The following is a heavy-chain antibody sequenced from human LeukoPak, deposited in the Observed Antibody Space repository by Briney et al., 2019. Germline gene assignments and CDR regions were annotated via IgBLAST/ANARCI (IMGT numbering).Heavy chain of an antibody. Sequence: PSETLSLTCTVSGGSISSSSYYWGWIRQPPGRGLEWIGSIYYSGSTYYNPSLKSRVIISVDTSKNQFSLKLSSVTAADTAVYYCARYDSGEFDYWGRGTLVIVSS. D-gene: IGHD3-10*01. CDR1: GGSISSSSYY. CDR2: IYYSGST. J-gene: IGHJ4*02. V-gene: IGHV4-39*01. CDR3: ARYDSGEFDY.